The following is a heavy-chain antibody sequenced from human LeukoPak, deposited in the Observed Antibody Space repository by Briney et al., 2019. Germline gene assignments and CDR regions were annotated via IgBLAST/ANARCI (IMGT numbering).Heavy chain of an antibody. Sequence: PGGPLRLPYVGSGLEVSDYWVHWVRRAPAKGLVGGARTNLHGTTVDYADCVKGRVTVSRDNVKNTLFLQMNSLRAEDTAVYYCASAYTYVRLGDHWGQGTLVTVSS. D-gene: IGHD3-16*01. CDR1: GLEVSDYW. CDR3: ASAYTYVRLGDH. V-gene: IGHV3-74*01. J-gene: IGHJ4*02. CDR2: TNLHGTTV.